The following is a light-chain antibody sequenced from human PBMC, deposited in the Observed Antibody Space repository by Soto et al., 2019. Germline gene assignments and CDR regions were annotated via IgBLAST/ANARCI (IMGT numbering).Light chain of an antibody. V-gene: IGLV2-11*01. CDR2: DVS. Sequence: QSALTQPRSVSGSPGQSVTISCTGTSSDVGGYNSVSWYQQLPGKAPKLMIYDVSKRPSGVPGRFSASRSGNTASLTISGLQAEDEADYYCCSYAGSYTYVFGTATKLTVL. CDR1: SSDVGGYNS. CDR3: CSYAGSYTYV. J-gene: IGLJ1*01.